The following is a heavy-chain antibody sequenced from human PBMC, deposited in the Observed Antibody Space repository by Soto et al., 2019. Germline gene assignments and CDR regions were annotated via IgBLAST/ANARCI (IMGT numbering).Heavy chain of an antibody. CDR2: IYYSGST. D-gene: IGHD3-22*01. Sequence: SETLSLTCTVSGGSISRGGYYWSWIRQHPGKGPEWIGYIYYSGSTYYNPSLKSRVTISVDTSKNQFYLKLSSVTAADTAVYYCARCRSPSKFTSYYDSSGGGWFDPWGQGTLVTVSS. CDR3: ARCRSPSKFTSYYDSSGGGWFDP. CDR1: GGSISRGGYY. J-gene: IGHJ5*02. V-gene: IGHV4-31*03.